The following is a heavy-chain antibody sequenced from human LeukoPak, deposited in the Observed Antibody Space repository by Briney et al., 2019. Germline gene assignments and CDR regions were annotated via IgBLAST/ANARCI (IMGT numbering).Heavy chain of an antibody. J-gene: IGHJ4*02. CDR2: ISTTGGYT. CDR1: GLSFSTYD. V-gene: IGHV3-23*01. Sequence: GSLRLSCVGSGLSFSTYDMGWVRQTPGKGLEWVSAISTTGGYTEDADSVKGRFTISRDNSQNTLFLQMHSLRAEDTAVYYCAKKPATIKFPFDIWGQGTLVTVSP. CDR3: AKKPATIKFPFDI. D-gene: IGHD5-24*01.